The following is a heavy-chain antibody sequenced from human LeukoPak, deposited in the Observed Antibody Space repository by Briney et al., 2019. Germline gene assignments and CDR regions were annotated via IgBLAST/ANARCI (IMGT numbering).Heavy chain of an antibody. CDR3: AKDSYGSGSYIIDY. J-gene: IGHJ4*02. CDR2: IWYDGSNE. CDR1: GFTFSSYN. V-gene: IGHV3-33*06. Sequence: GRSLRLSCAASGFTFSSYNLHWVRQAPGKGLEWVAIIWYDGSNEYYADSVKGRFTISRDNSKNTLYLQMNSLRAEDTAVYYCAKDSYGSGSYIIDYWGQGTLVTVSS. D-gene: IGHD3-10*01.